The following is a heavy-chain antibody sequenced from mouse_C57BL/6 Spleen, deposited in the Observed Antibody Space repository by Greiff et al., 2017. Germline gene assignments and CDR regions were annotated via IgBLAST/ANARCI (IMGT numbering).Heavy chain of an antibody. CDR3: ARNDYDGLDY. D-gene: IGHD2-4*01. V-gene: IGHV1-64*01. CDR1: GYTFTSYW. J-gene: IGHJ2*01. Sequence: QVQLQQPGAELVKPGASVKLSCKASGYTFTSYWMHWVKQRPGQGLEWIGMIHPNSGSTNYNEKFKSKATLTVDKSSSTAYMQLSGLTSEDSAVYYCARNDYDGLDYWGQGTTLTVSS. CDR2: IHPNSGST.